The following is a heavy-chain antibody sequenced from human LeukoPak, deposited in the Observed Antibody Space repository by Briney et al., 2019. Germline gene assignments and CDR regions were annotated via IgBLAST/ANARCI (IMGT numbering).Heavy chain of an antibody. Sequence: GASVKVSCKASGYTFTGHYMHWVRQAPGQGLEWMGWINPNSGGTNYAQKFQGRVTMTRGTSISTAYMELSSLRSDDTAVYYCARGRVGATTLVFDYWGQGTLVTVSS. J-gene: IGHJ4*02. CDR1: GYTFTGHY. CDR2: INPNSGGT. CDR3: ARGRVGATTLVFDY. V-gene: IGHV1-2*02. D-gene: IGHD1-26*01.